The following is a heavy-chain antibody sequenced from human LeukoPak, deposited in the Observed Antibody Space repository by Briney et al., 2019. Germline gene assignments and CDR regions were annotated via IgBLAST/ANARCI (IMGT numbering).Heavy chain of an antibody. CDR2: IYYGGST. CDR3: ARRYYYGSGSYYNHFDY. V-gene: IGHV4-59*08. D-gene: IGHD3-10*01. CDR1: GGSISSYY. J-gene: IGHJ4*02. Sequence: PSETLSLTCTVSGGSISSYYLNWIRQPPGKGLEWIGYIYYGGSTNYNPSLKSRVTISVDTSNNQFSLKLSSVTAADTAVYYCARRYYYGSGSYYNHFDYWGQGTLVTVSS.